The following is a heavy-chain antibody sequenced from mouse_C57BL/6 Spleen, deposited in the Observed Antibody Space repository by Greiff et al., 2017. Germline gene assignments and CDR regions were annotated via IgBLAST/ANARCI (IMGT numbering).Heavy chain of an antibody. CDR3: ARGYDGYFAWFAY. D-gene: IGHD2-3*01. CDR1: GFTFSDYG. CDR2: ISSGSSTI. Sequence: DVKLVESGGGLVKPGGSLKLSCAASGFTFSDYGMHWVRQAPEKGLEWVAYISSGSSTIYYADTVKGRFTISRDNAKNTLFLQMTSLRSEDTAMYYCARGYDGYFAWFAYWGQGTLVTVSA. V-gene: IGHV5-17*01. J-gene: IGHJ3*01.